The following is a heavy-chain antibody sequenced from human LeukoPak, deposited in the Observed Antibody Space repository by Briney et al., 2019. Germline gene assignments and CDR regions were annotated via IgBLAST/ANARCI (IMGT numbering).Heavy chain of an antibody. CDR2: ISGSGGST. J-gene: IGHJ4*02. D-gene: IGHD3-10*01. CDR1: GFTFSSYA. Sequence: GGSLRLSCAASGFTFSSYAMSWVSQAPGKGLEWVSAISGSGGSTYYADSVKGRFTISRDNSKNTLYLQINSLRAEDTAVYYCAKDFRSVSYNFDYWGQGTLVTVSS. CDR3: AKDFRSVSYNFDY. V-gene: IGHV3-23*01.